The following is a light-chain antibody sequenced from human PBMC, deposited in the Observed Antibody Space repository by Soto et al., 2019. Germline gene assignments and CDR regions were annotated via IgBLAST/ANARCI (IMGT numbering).Light chain of an antibody. J-gene: IGKJ2*01. V-gene: IGKV3-11*01. Sequence: PGERATLSCRASQSVRHFAWYQQKPGQAPRVLMSDAFTRASGTPARFSGSGSGTEFTLTISSLEPEDFAVYYCQQRSDRPMYTFGQGTNLEIK. CDR1: QSVRH. CDR2: DAF. CDR3: QQRSDRPMYT.